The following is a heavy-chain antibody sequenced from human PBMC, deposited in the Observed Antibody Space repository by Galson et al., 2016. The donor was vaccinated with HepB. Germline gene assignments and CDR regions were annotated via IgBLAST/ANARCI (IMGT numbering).Heavy chain of an antibody. CDR3: TTDTLGD. CDR1: SLIFSNAW. V-gene: IGHV3-15*07. CDR2: IKSKTDCGST. Sequence: SLRLSCAGSSLIFSNAWINLVRQAPGKGLEWVGRIKSKTDCGSTNYAAAVKGSFTVSRDDSKDTVYQQMNSLKTEDTAVYYCTTDTLGDCGQGTLVTVS. J-gene: IGHJ4*02. D-gene: IGHD3-16*01.